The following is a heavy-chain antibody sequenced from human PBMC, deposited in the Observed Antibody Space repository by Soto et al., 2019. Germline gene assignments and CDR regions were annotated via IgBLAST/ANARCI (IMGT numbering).Heavy chain of an antibody. V-gene: IGHV1-18*04. CDR1: GYTFTSYG. D-gene: IGHD2-2*01. CDR3: ARDSLGYCSSTSCYSHKYYYYYGMDV. Sequence: VKVSCKASGYTFTSYGISWVRQAPGQGLEWMGWISAYNGNTNYAQKLQGRVTMTTDTSTSTAYMELRSLRSDDTAVYYCARDSLGYCSSTSCYSHKYYYYYGMDVWGQGTTVTVSS. J-gene: IGHJ6*02. CDR2: ISAYNGNT.